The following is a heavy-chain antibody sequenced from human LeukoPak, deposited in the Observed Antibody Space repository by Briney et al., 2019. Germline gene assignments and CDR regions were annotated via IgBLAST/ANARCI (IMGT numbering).Heavy chain of an antibody. D-gene: IGHD2-2*01. V-gene: IGHV1-69*13. Sequence: GASVKVSCNASGGTFSSYAISWVRQAPGQGLEWMGGIIPIFGTANYAQKFQGRVTITADESTSTAYMDLSSLRSEDTAVYYCARGVSTGYCSSTSCFSFDYWGQGTLVTVSS. CDR3: ARGVSTGYCSSTSCFSFDY. CDR1: GGTFSSYA. J-gene: IGHJ4*02. CDR2: IIPIFGTA.